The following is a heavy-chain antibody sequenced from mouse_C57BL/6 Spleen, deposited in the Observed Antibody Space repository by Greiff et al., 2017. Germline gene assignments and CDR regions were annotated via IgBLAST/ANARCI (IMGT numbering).Heavy chain of an antibody. J-gene: IGHJ3*01. CDR3: ARGLTGTAY. CDR2: IDPSASYT. D-gene: IGHD4-1*01. CDR1: GYTFTSYW. Sequence: QVQLQQPGAELVMPGASVKLSCKASGYTFTSYWMHWVKQRPGQGLEWIGEIDPSASYTNYNQKFQGKSTLTVDKSSSTAYMQLSSLTSEDSAVYYCARGLTGTAYWGQGTLVTVAA. V-gene: IGHV1-69*01.